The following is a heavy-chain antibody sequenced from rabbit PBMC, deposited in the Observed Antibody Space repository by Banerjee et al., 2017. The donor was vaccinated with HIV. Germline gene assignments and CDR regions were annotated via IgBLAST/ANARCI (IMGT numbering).Heavy chain of an antibody. CDR3: ARGGGGYAGYGHGDDAFDP. V-gene: IGHV1S40*01. CDR1: GFSLSNKYV. CDR2: INTSTGNN. J-gene: IGHJ2*01. D-gene: IGHD7-1*01. Sequence: QSLQESGGGLFQPGGSLALTCKASGFSLSNKYVMCWVRQAPGKGLEWIACINTSTGNNVYAIWAKGRFTISKTSSTTVTLQMTSLTVADTATYFCARGGGGYAGYGHGDDAFDPRGPGTLVTVS.